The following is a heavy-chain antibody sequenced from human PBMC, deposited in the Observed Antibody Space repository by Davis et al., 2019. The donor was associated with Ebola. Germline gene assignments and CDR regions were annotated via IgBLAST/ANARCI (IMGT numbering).Heavy chain of an antibody. CDR3: ARVNPTYYYGSGSYRGYYYYMDV. CDR2: IYSGGST. J-gene: IGHJ6*03. CDR1: GFTFSSYA. Sequence: GESLKISCAASGFTFSSYAMSWVRQAPGKGLEWVSVIYSGGSTYYADSVKGRFTISRDNSNNTLYLQMNSLRAEDTAVYYCARVNPTYYYGSGSYRGYYYYMDVWGKGTTVTVSS. D-gene: IGHD3-10*01. V-gene: IGHV3-53*05.